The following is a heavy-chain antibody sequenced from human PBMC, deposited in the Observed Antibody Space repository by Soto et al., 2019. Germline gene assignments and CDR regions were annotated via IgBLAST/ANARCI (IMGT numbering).Heavy chain of an antibody. Sequence: SETLSLTCAVYGGSFSGYYWSWIRQPPGKGLEWIGEINHSGSTNYNPSLKSRVTISVDTSKNQFSLKLSSVTAADTAVYYCARGGGYSNPYNFDYWGQGTLVTVS. J-gene: IGHJ4*02. CDR2: INHSGST. CDR1: GGSFSGYY. CDR3: ARGGGYSNPYNFDY. V-gene: IGHV4-34*01. D-gene: IGHD5-18*01.